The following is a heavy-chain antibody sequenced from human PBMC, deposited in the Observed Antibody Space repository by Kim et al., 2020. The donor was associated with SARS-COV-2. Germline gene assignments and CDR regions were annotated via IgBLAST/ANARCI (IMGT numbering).Heavy chain of an antibody. D-gene: IGHD3-10*01. CDR3: ARGYRWFGESIGYYFDY. V-gene: IGHV1-18*01. J-gene: IGHJ4*02. CDR1: GYTFTSYG. Sequence: ASVKVSCKASGYTFTSYGISWVRQAPGQGLEWMGWISAYNGNTNYAQKLQGRVTMTTDTSTSTAYMELRSLRSDDTAVYYCARGYRWFGESIGYYFDYWGQGTLVTVSS. CDR2: ISAYNGNT.